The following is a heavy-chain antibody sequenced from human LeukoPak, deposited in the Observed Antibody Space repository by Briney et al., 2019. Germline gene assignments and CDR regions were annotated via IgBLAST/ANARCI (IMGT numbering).Heavy chain of an antibody. D-gene: IGHD3-22*01. V-gene: IGHV4-31*03. Sequence: PSQTLSLTCTVSGGSVNSGGYYWTWIRQHPGEGLEWIGYIYYCGTTYSNPSLKSRVIISVDTSKNQFSLKLSSVTAADTAVYYCARGGYDSSGHYVYYFDYWGQGTLVTVSS. CDR1: GGSVNSGGYY. CDR3: ARGGYDSSGHYVYYFDY. J-gene: IGHJ4*02. CDR2: IYYCGTT.